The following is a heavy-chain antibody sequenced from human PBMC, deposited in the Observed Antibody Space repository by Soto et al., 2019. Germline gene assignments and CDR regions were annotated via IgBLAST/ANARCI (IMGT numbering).Heavy chain of an antibody. V-gene: IGHV4-39*01. D-gene: IGHD1-20*01. J-gene: IGHJ3*02. CDR1: GGSISSSGYY. CDR2: IYYSGST. CDR3: ARHRANSWNDVLDAFHI. Sequence: QLQLQESGPGLVKPSETLSLTCTVSGGSISSSGYYWGWIRQPPGKGLEWLGSIYYSGSTYYKPSLKSGVTIFVDTCKNQFSLKLSSVTATDTAVYFCARHRANSWNDVLDAFHIWGQGTMFTVSS.